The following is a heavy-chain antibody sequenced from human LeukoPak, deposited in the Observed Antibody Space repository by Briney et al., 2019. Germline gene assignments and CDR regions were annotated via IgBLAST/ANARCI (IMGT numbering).Heavy chain of an antibody. CDR1: GGSFSSGSYY. V-gene: IGHV4-61*01. CDR3: ARDWYGDYYYYGMDV. D-gene: IGHD4-17*01. CDR2: IYYSGST. Sequence: SETLSLTCTVSGGSFSSGSYYWSWIRQPPGKGLEWLGYIYYSGSTNYNPSLKSRVTISVDTSKNQFSLKLSSVTAADTAVYYCARDWYGDYYYYGMDVWGQGTTVTVSS. J-gene: IGHJ6*02.